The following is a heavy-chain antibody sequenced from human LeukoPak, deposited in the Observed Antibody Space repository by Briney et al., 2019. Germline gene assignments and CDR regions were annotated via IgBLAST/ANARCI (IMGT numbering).Heavy chain of an antibody. CDR2: IYYSGST. V-gene: IGHV4-39*07. CDR3: ARDSGDYGVGFDY. J-gene: IGHJ4*02. Sequence: SETLSLTCTVSGGSISSSSYYWGWIRQPPGKGLEWIGSIYYSGSTYYNPSLKSRVTISVDTSKNQFSLKLSSVTAADTAVCYCARDSGDYGVGFDYWGQGTLVTVSS. CDR1: GGSISSSSYY. D-gene: IGHD4-17*01.